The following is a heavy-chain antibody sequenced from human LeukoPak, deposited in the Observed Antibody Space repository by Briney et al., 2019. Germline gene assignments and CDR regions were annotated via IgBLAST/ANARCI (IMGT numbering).Heavy chain of an antibody. CDR1: GGPTSSYY. CDR2: VYYSGST. V-gene: IGHV4-59*01. Sequence: SETLSLTCTVSGGPTSSYYWSWIRQPPGKGLEWIGYVYYSGSTSYNPSLKSRVTISVDSSKNQFSLKLSSVTAADTAMYYCARSEWGYAFGIWGQGTMVTVSS. CDR3: ARSEWGYAFGI. J-gene: IGHJ3*02. D-gene: IGHD3-16*01.